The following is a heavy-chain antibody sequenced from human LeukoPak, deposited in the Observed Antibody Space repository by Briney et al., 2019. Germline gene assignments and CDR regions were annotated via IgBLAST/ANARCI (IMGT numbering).Heavy chain of an antibody. CDR1: GFAFRAYA. Sequence: PGGSLRLSCAASGFAFRAYAIHWVRQAPGKGLEWISFISFDGHTKYYANSVKGRLTISRDNSKNMLSLQMNSLRAEDTAIYYCARDLSEKYSIDYWGQGTLVTVSS. CDR2: ISFDGHTK. CDR3: ARDLSEKYSIDY. J-gene: IGHJ4*02. D-gene: IGHD2-15*01. V-gene: IGHV3-30-3*01.